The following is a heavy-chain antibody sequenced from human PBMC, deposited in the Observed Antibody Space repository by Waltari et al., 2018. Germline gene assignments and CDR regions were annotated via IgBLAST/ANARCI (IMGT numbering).Heavy chain of an antibody. CDR2: INHSGST. Sequence: QVQLQQWGAGLLKPSETLSLPCAVYGGSFSGYSWSWIRQPPGKGLEWIGEINHSGSTNYNPSLKSRVTISVDTSKNQFSLKLSSVTAADTAVYYCARARVWNYVWLDPWGQGTLVTVSS. CDR3: ARARVWNYVWLDP. D-gene: IGHD1-7*01. V-gene: IGHV4-34*01. J-gene: IGHJ5*02. CDR1: GGSFSGYS.